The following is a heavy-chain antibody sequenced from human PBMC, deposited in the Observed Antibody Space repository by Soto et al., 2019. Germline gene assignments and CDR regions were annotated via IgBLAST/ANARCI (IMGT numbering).Heavy chain of an antibody. CDR1: GGSFSGYS. Sequence: PSETLSLTCAVYGGSFSGYSWTWIRQPPGTGLEWIGEINHSGSTNYNPSLKSRVTISVDTSKSQFSLKLTSVTAADTAVYYCARDKITGLFDYWGQGTLVT. J-gene: IGHJ4*02. CDR2: INHSGST. D-gene: IGHD3-10*01. V-gene: IGHV4-34*01. CDR3: ARDKITGLFDY.